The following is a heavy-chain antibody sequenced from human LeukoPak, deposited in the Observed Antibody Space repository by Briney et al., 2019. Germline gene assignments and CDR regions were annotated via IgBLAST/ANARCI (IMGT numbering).Heavy chain of an antibody. CDR3: ARGGGTVAPAPWVPFAY. CDR1: GCTFSGNY. Sequence: ASVKVSFKASGCTFSGNYIHWVRQAPGQGLEYMGYIDPNSGGTYYIEKFQGRVTMTRDMSINTAYVELSSLTSDDTAVYYCARGGGTVAPAPWVPFAYWGQGTLVTVSS. D-gene: IGHD4-11*01. V-gene: IGHV1-2*02. J-gene: IGHJ4*02. CDR2: IDPNSGGT.